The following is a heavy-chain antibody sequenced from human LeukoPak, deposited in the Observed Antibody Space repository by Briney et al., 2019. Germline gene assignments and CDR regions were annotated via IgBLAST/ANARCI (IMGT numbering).Heavy chain of an antibody. D-gene: IGHD2-15*01. Sequence: GGSLRLSCAASGFTFSSYAMSWVRQAPGKGLEWVSAISGSGGSTYYADSVKGRFTISRDNSKNTLYLQMNSLRAEDTAVYYCAKDVYCSGGSCYYGAFDIGGQGTMVTVSS. V-gene: IGHV3-23*01. CDR3: AKDVYCSGGSCYYGAFDI. CDR1: GFTFSSYA. J-gene: IGHJ3*02. CDR2: ISGSGGST.